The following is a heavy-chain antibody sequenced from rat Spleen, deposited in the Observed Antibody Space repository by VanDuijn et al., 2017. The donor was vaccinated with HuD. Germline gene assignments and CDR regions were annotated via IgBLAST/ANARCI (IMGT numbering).Heavy chain of an antibody. V-gene: IGHV5S14*01. CDR2: ISTGGGNT. CDR1: GFTFSNYG. D-gene: IGHD2-3*01. Sequence: EVQLVESGGGLVQPGRSLKLSCAASGFTFSNYGMAWVRQTPTKGLEWVASISTGGGNTYYRDSVKGRFTISRDKAKNTQYFQMDNRRSEDTATYYGARHGSEIFMPTSDWYFDFWGPGTMVTVSS. CDR3: ARHGSEIFMPTSDWYFDF. J-gene: IGHJ1*01.